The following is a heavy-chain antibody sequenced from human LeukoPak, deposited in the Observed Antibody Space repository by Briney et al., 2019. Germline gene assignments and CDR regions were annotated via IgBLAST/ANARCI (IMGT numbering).Heavy chain of an antibody. CDR2: IRYDGSNK. CDR3: ARVQYDSSGYYYVADDAFDI. V-gene: IGHV3-30*02. D-gene: IGHD3-22*01. CDR1: GFTFSSYG. Sequence: GGSLRLSCAASGFTFSSYGMHWVRQAPGKGLEWVAFIRYDGSNKYYADSVKGRFTISRDNSKNSLYLQMNSLRAEDTALYYCARVQYDSSGYYYVADDAFDIWGQGTMVTVYS. J-gene: IGHJ3*02.